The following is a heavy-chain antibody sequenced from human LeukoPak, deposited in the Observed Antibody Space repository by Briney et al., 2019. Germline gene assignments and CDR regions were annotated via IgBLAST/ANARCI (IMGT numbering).Heavy chain of an antibody. V-gene: IGHV3-21*01. CDR3: ARDGDTVGDY. J-gene: IGHJ4*02. CDR2: ISSSSSYI. CDR1: GFTFSSYS. D-gene: IGHD5-18*01. Sequence: GASLRLSCAASGFTFSSYSMNWVRQAPGKGLEWVSSISSSSSYIYYADSVKGRFTISRDNAKNSLYLQMNSLRAEDTAVYYCARDGDTVGDYWGQGTLVTVSS.